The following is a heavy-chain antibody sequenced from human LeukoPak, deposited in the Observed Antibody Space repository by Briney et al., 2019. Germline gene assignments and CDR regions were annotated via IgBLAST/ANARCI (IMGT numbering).Heavy chain of an antibody. D-gene: IGHD3-22*01. V-gene: IGHV1-8*01. CDR2: VSPNTDDT. Sequence: GASVKVSCKASGYTFSSYDINWVRQAPGQGLEWMGWVSPNTDDTGSAQKFQGRLTMTRNTPISTVYMELSSLGSEDTAVYYCARGRWFSDSSDNSGNTLDIWGQGTMVTVSS. CDR1: GYTFSSYD. J-gene: IGHJ3*02. CDR3: ARGRWFSDSSDNSGNTLDI.